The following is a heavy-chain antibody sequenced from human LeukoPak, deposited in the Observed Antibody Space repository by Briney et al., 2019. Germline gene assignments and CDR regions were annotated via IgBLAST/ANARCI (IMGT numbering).Heavy chain of an antibody. CDR1: GFTFSRYG. D-gene: IGHD3-10*01. CDR3: ARGFGRFGHRFGY. Sequence: GGSLRLSCAASGFTFSRYGMHWVRQAPGKGLEWISYMSSRDNTRYYAESVRGRFTMSRDNAKNSLSLQMNGLRVEDTAVYYCARGFGRFGHRFGYLGQGTLVTVSS. CDR2: MSSRDNTR. V-gene: IGHV3-48*03. J-gene: IGHJ4*02.